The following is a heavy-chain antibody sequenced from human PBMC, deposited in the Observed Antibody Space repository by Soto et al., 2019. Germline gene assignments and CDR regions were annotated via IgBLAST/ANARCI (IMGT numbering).Heavy chain of an antibody. D-gene: IGHD3-10*01. CDR3: ARERTFAENDQHYMDV. J-gene: IGHJ6*03. Sequence: GGSLRLSCAASASTFSRHGMHWVRQAPGKGLQWVGVIWSDGSNQRYAESVKGRFTISRDNSKNTLYLQMNSLRAEDTAVYYCARERTFAENDQHYMDVWGTWITVTVSS. V-gene: IGHV3-33*01. CDR2: IWSDGSNQ. CDR1: ASTFSRHG.